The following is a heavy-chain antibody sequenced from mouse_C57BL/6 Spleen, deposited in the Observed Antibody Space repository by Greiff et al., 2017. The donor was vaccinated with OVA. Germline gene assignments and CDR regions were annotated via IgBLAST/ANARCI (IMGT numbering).Heavy chain of an antibody. CDR3: ARRDYGSSYYFDY. CDR1: GYTFTGYW. D-gene: IGHD1-1*01. J-gene: IGHJ2*01. V-gene: IGHV1-9*01. Sequence: QVQLKQSGAELMKPGASVKLSCKATGYTFTGYWIEWVKQRPGHGLEWIGEILPGSGSTNYNEKFKGKATFTADKASNTAYMQLSSLTTEESAIYYCARRDYGSSYYFDYWGQGTTLTVSS. CDR2: ILPGSGST.